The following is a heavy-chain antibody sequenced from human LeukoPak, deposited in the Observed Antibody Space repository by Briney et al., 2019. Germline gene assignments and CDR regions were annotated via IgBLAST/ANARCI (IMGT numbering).Heavy chain of an antibody. Sequence: PGGSLRLSCAASGFTFSSYAMSWVRQAPGKGLEWVSAISGSGGSTYYADSMKGRFTISRDNSKNTLYLQMNSLRAEDTAVYYCAKGRYRSDSSSPFDYWGQGTLVTVSS. CDR3: AKGRYRSDSSSPFDY. D-gene: IGHD6-6*01. J-gene: IGHJ4*02. CDR1: GFTFSSYA. V-gene: IGHV3-23*01. CDR2: ISGSGGST.